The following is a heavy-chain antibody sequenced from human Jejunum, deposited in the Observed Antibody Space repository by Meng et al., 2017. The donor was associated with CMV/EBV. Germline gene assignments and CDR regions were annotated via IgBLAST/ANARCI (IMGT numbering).Heavy chain of an antibody. D-gene: IGHD5-12*01. Sequence: GPGLLTPSDTRSLPCTLFRGSFGAYTRRKVRQAPGKGLEWIAEIYHLRRTNFIPSPKSRVSISRDTSRDQFTLRLNAVTAADTAVYYCATADEYAIKYWGQGTLVTVSS. CDR2: IYHLRRT. CDR3: ATADEYAIKY. CDR1: RGSFGAYT. V-gene: IGHV4-34*01. J-gene: IGHJ4*02.